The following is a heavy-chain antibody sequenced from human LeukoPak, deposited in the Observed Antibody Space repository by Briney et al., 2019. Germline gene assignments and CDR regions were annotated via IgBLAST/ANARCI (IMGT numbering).Heavy chain of an antibody. Sequence: KPGGSLRLSCAASGFTFSDYYMTWIRQAPGKGLEWISYISSSGYTIYYADSVKGRFTISRDNAKNTLYLQMNSLRADDTAVYYCAKGRALEVVAALNYWGQGTVVTVSS. CDR3: AKGRALEVVAALNY. J-gene: IGHJ4*02. V-gene: IGHV3-11*01. D-gene: IGHD2-15*01. CDR2: ISSSGYTI. CDR1: GFTFSDYY.